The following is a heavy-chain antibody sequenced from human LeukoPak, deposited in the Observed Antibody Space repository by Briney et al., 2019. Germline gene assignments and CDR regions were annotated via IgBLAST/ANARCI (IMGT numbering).Heavy chain of an antibody. J-gene: IGHJ4*02. CDR2: ISGSSGII. V-gene: IGHV3-48*04. CDR1: GFTFNTYT. Sequence: PGGSLRLSCAASGFTFNTYTMNWVRQAPGKGLEWVSYISGSSGIIDYADSVRGRFTISRDNAKNSLYLQMNSLRAEDTALYFCAKDYCSSTSCYTDYWGQGTLVTVSS. D-gene: IGHD2-2*02. CDR3: AKDYCSSTSCYTDY.